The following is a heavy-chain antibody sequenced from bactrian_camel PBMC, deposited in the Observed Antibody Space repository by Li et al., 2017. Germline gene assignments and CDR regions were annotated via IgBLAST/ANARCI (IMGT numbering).Heavy chain of an antibody. CDR1: EYTLDYNC. V-gene: IGHV3S1*01. D-gene: IGHD3*01. CDR2: IYTGDGST. J-gene: IGHJ4*01. CDR3: ATDGGPCGRLLLRTAEFKT. Sequence: HVQLVESGGGSVQVGGSARLSCVGSEYTLDYNCMAWSRQAPGKEREGVAAIYTGDGSTYYADSVKGRFTISKDDAANTVYLQMDSLKPEDTAEYYCATDGGPCGRLLLRTAEFKTWGRGTQVTVS.